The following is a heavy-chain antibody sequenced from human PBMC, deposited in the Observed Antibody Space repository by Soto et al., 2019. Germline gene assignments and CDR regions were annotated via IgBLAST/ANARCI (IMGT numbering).Heavy chain of an antibody. Sequence: QVQLVESGGGVVQPGRSLRLSCAASGFTFSSYGMHWVRQAPGKGLEWVAVISYDGSNKYYADSVKGRFTISRDNSKNTLYLQMNSLRAEDTAVYYCAKEVFAYCGGDCYSHDYWGQGTLVTVSS. D-gene: IGHD2-21*02. CDR2: ISYDGSNK. CDR1: GFTFSSYG. CDR3: AKEVFAYCGGDCYSHDY. J-gene: IGHJ4*02. V-gene: IGHV3-30*18.